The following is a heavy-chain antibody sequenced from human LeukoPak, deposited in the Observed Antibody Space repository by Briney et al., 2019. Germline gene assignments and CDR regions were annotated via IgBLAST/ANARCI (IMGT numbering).Heavy chain of an antibody. J-gene: IGHJ5*02. CDR2: ISAYNGKT. V-gene: IGHV1-18*01. CDR1: GYSFTSFG. CDR3: ARDPTLRVIQSHSWFDP. Sequence: ASVKVSYKASGYSFTSFGTSWLRQAPGQGLEWMGWISAYNGKTNYAQKLRGRVTITTDTSTNTAYMELTSLRSDDTAVNYCARDPTLRVIQSHSWFDPGGQGTLVSVSS. D-gene: IGHD3-10*01.